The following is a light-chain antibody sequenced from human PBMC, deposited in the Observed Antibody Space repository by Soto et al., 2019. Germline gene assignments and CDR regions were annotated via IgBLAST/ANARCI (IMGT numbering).Light chain of an antibody. CDR2: GAS. CDR3: HQYDSSPLA. V-gene: IGKV3-20*01. J-gene: IGKJ4*01. CDR1: PSVSRSS. Sequence: ETVLPQSPGTPSLSPGERATLYCRASPSVSRSSLARYQQKPGQAPRLLIYGASSRSTDIPDRFSGSGSGTGVSLTISRLERERFAVYECHQYDSSPLAFGGGPKVTLK.